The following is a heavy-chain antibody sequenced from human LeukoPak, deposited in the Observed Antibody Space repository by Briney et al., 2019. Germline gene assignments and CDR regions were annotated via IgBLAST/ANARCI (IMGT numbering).Heavy chain of an antibody. D-gene: IGHD3-10*01. V-gene: IGHV3-30*18. CDR1: GFTFSSYG. CDR2: ISYDGSNK. J-gene: IGHJ4*02. CDR3: AKPHMVRGVAPFDY. Sequence: SGGSLRLSCAASGFTFSSYGMHWVRQAPGKGLEWVAVISYDGSNKYYADSVKGRFTISRDNSKNTLYLQMNSLRAEDTAVYYCAKPHMVRGVAPFDYWGQGTLVTVSS.